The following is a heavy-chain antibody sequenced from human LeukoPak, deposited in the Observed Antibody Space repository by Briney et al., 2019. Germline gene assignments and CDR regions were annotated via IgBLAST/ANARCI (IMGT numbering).Heavy chain of an antibody. V-gene: IGHV4-34*01. D-gene: IGHD3-10*01. J-gene: IGHJ4*02. Sequence: SETLSLTCAVYGGSFSGYYRSWIRQPPGKGLEWIGEINHSGSTNYNPSLKSRVTISVDTSKNQFSLKLSSVTAADTAVYYCARRRKYYYGSGELDYWGQGTLVTVSS. CDR2: INHSGST. CDR3: ARRRKYYYGSGELDY. CDR1: GGSFSGYY.